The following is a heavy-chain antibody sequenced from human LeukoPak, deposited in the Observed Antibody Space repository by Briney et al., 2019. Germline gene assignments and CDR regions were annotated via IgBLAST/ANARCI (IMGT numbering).Heavy chain of an antibody. Sequence: PGGSLRLSCAASGFTVSSNYMSWVRQAPGKGLEWVSINYSGGSTYFADSVKGRFTISRDNSKNTLYLQMNSLRAEDTAVYYCAKGGRDPLDNWGQGTLVTVSS. CDR3: AKGGRDPLDN. J-gene: IGHJ4*02. CDR1: GFTVSSNY. V-gene: IGHV3-53*01. D-gene: IGHD2-15*01. CDR2: NYSGGST.